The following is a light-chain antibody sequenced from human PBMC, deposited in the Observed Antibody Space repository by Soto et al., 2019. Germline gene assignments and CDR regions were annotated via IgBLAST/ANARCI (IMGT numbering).Light chain of an antibody. Sequence: DIAMAQSPDSLAVYLGGRGSINCKCRRIVLYQSNNKNHLAWYQKKPGPPPQLLIYWASTRESGVPERFSGSGSGTDFTLTISSLEAEDVAFYWCQQYFDVPCPFGAVTKVDIK. CDR1: RIVLYQSNNKNH. CDR2: WAS. CDR3: QQYFDVPCP. J-gene: IGKJ4*01. V-gene: IGKV4-1*01.